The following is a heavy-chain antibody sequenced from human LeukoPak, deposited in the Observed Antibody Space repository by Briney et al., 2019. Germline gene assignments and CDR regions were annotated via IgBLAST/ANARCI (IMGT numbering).Heavy chain of an antibody. CDR3: ARAGYVWGSYRLYYFDY. Sequence: PSDTLSLTCTVSGGSISSGGYYWSWIRQHPGKGLEWIGYIYYSGSTYYNPSLKSRITISVDTPKNQFSLTLSSVTAADTAVYYCARAGYVWGSYRLYYFDYWGQGTLVTVSS. CDR2: IYYSGST. V-gene: IGHV4-31*03. J-gene: IGHJ4*02. D-gene: IGHD3-16*02. CDR1: GGSISSGGYY.